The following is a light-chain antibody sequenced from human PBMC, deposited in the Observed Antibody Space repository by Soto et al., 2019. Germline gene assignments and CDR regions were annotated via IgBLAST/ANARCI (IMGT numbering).Light chain of an antibody. CDR2: SNN. J-gene: IGLJ1*01. V-gene: IGLV1-44*01. CDR3: ASWDDTLNDYV. CDR1: YSNVGANP. Sequence: QSVLTQPPSASGTPGQTVTISCSGSYSNVGANPVSWYQQVPGRAPQLLIYSNNQRPAGVPGRFSGSRSDTSASLSISGLQSADEVDYYCASWDDTLNDYVFGTGTKGTAL.